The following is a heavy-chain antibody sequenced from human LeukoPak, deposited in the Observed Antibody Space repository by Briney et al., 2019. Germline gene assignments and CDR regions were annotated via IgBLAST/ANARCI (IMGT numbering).Heavy chain of an antibody. V-gene: IGHV3-53*01. CDR3: AGAIYGDYVGAFDI. CDR1: GFTVSSNY. CDR2: IYSGGST. D-gene: IGHD4-17*01. J-gene: IGHJ3*02. Sequence: PGGSLRLSCAASGFTVSSNYMSWVRQAPGKGLEWVSVIYSGGSTYYADYVKGRFTISRDNSKNTLYLQMNSLRAEDTAVYYCAGAIYGDYVGAFDIWGQGTMVTVSS.